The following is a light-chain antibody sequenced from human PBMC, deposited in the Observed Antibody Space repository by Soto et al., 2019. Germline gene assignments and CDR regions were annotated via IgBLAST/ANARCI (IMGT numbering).Light chain of an antibody. CDR2: GAS. Sequence: EIVLTQSPGTLSLSPGDRATFSCRASQSVNSNYFAWYQQKPGQAPRLLIYGASSRATGIPDRFSGSASGTDFTLTISRLEPEDFAVYYCQQYGTSPMYTFGQGTKLEIK. V-gene: IGKV3-20*01. CDR1: QSVNSNY. CDR3: QQYGTSPMYT. J-gene: IGKJ2*01.